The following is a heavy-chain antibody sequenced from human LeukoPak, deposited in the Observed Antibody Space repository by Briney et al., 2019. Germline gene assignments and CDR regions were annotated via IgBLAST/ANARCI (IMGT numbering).Heavy chain of an antibody. V-gene: IGHV3-23*01. Sequence: GGSLRLSCAASGFTFSSYAMSWVRQAPGKGLECVSAISGSGGSTYYADSVKGRFTISRDNSKNTLHLQMNSLRAEDTAVYYCAKVNDYYYGMDVWGQGTTVTVSS. CDR3: AKVNDYYYGMDV. CDR1: GFTFSSYA. J-gene: IGHJ6*02. CDR2: ISGSGGST.